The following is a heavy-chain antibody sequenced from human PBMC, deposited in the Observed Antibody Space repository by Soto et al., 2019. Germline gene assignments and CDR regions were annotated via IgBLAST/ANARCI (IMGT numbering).Heavy chain of an antibody. CDR3: VYGSGSLVTPAEYFQH. CDR2: MNPNSGNT. CDR1: GYTFTSYD. Sequence: ASVKVSCKASGYTFTSYDINWVRQATGQGLEWMGWMNPNSGNTGYAQKFQGRVTMTRNTSISTAYMELSSLRSEDTAVYYCVYGSGSLVTPAEYFQHWGQGTLVTVSS. D-gene: IGHD3-10*01. J-gene: IGHJ1*01. V-gene: IGHV1-8*01.